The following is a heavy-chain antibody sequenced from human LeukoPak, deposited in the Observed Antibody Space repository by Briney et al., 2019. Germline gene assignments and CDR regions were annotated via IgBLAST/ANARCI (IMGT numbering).Heavy chain of an antibody. Sequence: ASVKVSCKASGYTFTSYDINWVRQATGQGLEWMGWMNPNSGNTGYAQKFQGRVTMTRNTSISTAYMELSSLRSEDTAVYYCARVSGIVVVPAAPLGYWGQGTLVTVSS. CDR3: ARVSGIVVVPAAPLGY. CDR1: GYTFTSYD. D-gene: IGHD2-2*01. J-gene: IGHJ4*02. V-gene: IGHV1-8*01. CDR2: MNPNSGNT.